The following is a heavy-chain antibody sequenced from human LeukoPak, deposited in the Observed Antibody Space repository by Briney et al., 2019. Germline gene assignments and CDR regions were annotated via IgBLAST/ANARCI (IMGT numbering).Heavy chain of an antibody. V-gene: IGHV6-1*01. D-gene: IGHD6-13*01. Sequence: SQTLSLTCAISGDSVSSNSAAWNWIRQSPSRGLEWLGRTYYRSKWYNDYAVSLRSRITINPDTSKNQFSLQLNSVTPEDTAVYYCVRSSSWYLWFDPWGQGTLVTVSS. CDR2: TYYRSKWYN. CDR3: VRSSSWYLWFDP. J-gene: IGHJ5*02. CDR1: GDSVSSNSAA.